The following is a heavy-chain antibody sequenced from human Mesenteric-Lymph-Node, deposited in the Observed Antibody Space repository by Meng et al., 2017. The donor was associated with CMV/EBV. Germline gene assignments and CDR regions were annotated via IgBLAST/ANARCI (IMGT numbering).Heavy chain of an antibody. Sequence: SETLSLTCTVSGGSISSSSYYWAWIRQPPGKGLEWIGSIYYSGSTNYNPSLKSRLTISVDTSKNEVSLKLTSVNAADTAMYYCARAKIVNEYVSGRYYRHYYGMDVWGQGTTVTVSS. J-gene: IGHJ6*02. V-gene: IGHV4-39*07. CDR3: ARAKIVNEYVSGRYYRHYYGMDV. D-gene: IGHD3-10*01. CDR1: GGSISSSSYY. CDR2: IYYSGST.